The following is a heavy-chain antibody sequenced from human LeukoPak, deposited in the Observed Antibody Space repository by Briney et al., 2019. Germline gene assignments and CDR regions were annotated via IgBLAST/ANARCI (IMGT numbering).Heavy chain of an antibody. CDR2: IYYSGST. Sequence: SETLSLTCTVSGGSISSSSYYWGWIRQPPGKGLEWLGSIYYSGSTYYNPSLKSRVTISVDTSKNQFSLKLSSVTAADTAVYYCARDVAATSYYYYYMDVWGKGTTVTVSS. D-gene: IGHD2-15*01. CDR1: GGSISSSSYY. V-gene: IGHV4-39*07. J-gene: IGHJ6*03. CDR3: ARDVAATSYYYYYMDV.